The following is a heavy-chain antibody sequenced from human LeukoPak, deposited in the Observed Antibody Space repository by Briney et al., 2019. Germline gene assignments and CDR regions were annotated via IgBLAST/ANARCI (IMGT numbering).Heavy chain of an antibody. CDR2: LGTDRST. Sequence: GGSLRLSCAASGFTFSSYSMNWVRQAPGKGLEWVSALGTDRSTFYTDSVKGRFTISRDNSKNTLFLQMNSLRADDSAVYYCAKGPHKREDSGSALEHWGQGTLVTVSS. D-gene: IGHD1-26*01. CDR1: GFTFSSYS. CDR3: AKGPHKREDSGSALEH. V-gene: IGHV3-23*01. J-gene: IGHJ4*02.